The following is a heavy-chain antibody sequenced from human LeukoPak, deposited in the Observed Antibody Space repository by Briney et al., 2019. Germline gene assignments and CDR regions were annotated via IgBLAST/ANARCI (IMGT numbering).Heavy chain of an antibody. CDR1: GFTFSSYA. V-gene: IGHV3-64*01. CDR3: ARGPPNAFDI. CDR2: TSSNGGST. Sequence: GGSLRLSCAASGFTFSSYAMHWVRQAPGKGLEYVSATSSNGGSTYYANSVEGRFTISRDNSKNTLYLQMGSLRAEDMAVYYCARGPPNAFDIWGQGTMVTVSS. J-gene: IGHJ3*02.